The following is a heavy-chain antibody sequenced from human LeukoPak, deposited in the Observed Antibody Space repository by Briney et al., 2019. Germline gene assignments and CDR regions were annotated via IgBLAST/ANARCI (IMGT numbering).Heavy chain of an antibody. CDR2: IYYSGSI. CDR1: GYSISSSNW. D-gene: IGHD3-10*01. CDR3: AGQLLWFGELLPQLDY. J-gene: IGHJ4*02. Sequence: SETLSLTCAVSGYSISSSNWWGWIRQPPGKGLEWIGYIYYSGSIYYSPSLKSRVTISVDTSKNQFSLKLSSVTAADTAVYYCAGQLLWFGELLPQLDYWGQGTLVTVSS. V-gene: IGHV4-28*05.